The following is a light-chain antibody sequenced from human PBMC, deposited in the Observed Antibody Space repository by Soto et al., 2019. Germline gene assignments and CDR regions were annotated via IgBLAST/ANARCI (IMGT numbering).Light chain of an antibody. CDR3: QHSHGTPIT. CDR2: DAS. Sequence: DIQMTQSPSSLSASVGDRVTIACRASQRISTHLNWYQQKPGKAPKLLIYDASTLQSGVPSRFSGSGFGTDFTLTISSLQPEDFATYSCQHSHGTPITFGQGTRLEIK. J-gene: IGKJ5*01. CDR1: QRISTH. V-gene: IGKV1-39*01.